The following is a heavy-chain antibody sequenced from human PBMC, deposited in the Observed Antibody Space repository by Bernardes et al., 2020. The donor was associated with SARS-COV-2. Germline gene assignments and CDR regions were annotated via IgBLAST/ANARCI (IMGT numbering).Heavy chain of an antibody. CDR3: ARDPNSTGANYSDMEL. J-gene: IGHJ6*02. D-gene: IGHD6-13*01. V-gene: IGHV1-18*04. Sequence: ASVKVSCKASGYTVTRYGISWVRQAPGQGLEWMGWIGLYHGNTIYAQKLQGRVTMTTDTSTNTAYMELSSLRSDDTAVCYCARDPNSTGANYSDMELRGQGTTVTV. CDR2: IGLYHGNT. CDR1: GYTVTRYG.